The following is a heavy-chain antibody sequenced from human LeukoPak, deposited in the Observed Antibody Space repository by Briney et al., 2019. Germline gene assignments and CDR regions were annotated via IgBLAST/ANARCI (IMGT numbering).Heavy chain of an antibody. CDR3: ARLGSSFNWFDP. Sequence: SETLSLTCSASGGSISSYYWTWIQQPPGERLEYIGYIFYSGSTNYNPSLTGRVTISVEKSRNQFSLKLNCVTAADTAVYYCARLGSSFNWFDPWGQGTLVTVSS. CDR1: GGSISSYY. CDR2: IFYSGST. J-gene: IGHJ5*02. V-gene: IGHV4-59*08. D-gene: IGHD6-6*01.